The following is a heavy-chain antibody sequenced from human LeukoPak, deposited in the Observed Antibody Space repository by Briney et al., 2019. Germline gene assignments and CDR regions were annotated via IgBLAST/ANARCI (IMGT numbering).Heavy chain of an antibody. CDR1: GFIFSHYT. Sequence: GGSLRLSCAASGFIFSHYTMTWVRPAPGKGLEWVSSINGSGDATKYADFVMGRFTISRDNSKNTVSLQMNSLRAEDTAVYYCAKSDCGSDGCKLLNYWGQGTLVMASS. V-gene: IGHV3-23*01. J-gene: IGHJ4*02. CDR3: AKSDCGSDGCKLLNY. CDR2: INGSGDAT. D-gene: IGHD2-21*01.